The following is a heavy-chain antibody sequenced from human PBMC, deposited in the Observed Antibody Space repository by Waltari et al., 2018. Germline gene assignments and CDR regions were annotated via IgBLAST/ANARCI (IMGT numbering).Heavy chain of an antibody. CDR2: IHPNSGGT. V-gene: IGHV1-2*06. J-gene: IGHJ4*02. Sequence: QVQLVQSGAEVKKPGASVKVSCKASGYTFTGYYMHRVRQAPGQGLEWMGRIHPNSGGTNEAQEFQGRGPMTRDTAINTAHMELSRLRSDDTAVYYCARDREEVYGGYLYYFDYWGQGTLVTVSS. D-gene: IGHD3-22*01. CDR1: GYTFTGYY. CDR3: ARDREEVYGGYLYYFDY.